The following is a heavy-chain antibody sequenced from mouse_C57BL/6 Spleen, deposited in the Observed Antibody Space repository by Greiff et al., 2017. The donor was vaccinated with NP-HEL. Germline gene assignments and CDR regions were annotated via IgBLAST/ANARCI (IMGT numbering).Heavy chain of an antibody. J-gene: IGHJ2*01. CDR3: GRGKGGGYFDY. V-gene: IGHV1-50*01. Sequence: QVQLQQPGAELVKPGASVKLSCKASGYTFTSYWMQWVKQRPGQGLEWIGEIDPSDSYTNYNQKFKGKATLTVDTSSSPAYMQLSSLTSEDSAVFYWGRGKGGGYFDYWGQGTTLTVSS. CDR2: IDPSDSYT. CDR1: GYTFTSYW.